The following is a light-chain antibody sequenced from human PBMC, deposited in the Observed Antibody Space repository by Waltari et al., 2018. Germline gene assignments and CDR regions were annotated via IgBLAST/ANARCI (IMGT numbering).Light chain of an antibody. V-gene: IGKV3-15*01. J-gene: IGKJ2*01. CDR2: SAS. Sequence: EIVMTQSTVTLSVSPGERATLSCRASQSVSTNLAWYRQRPGQAPRLLMYSASTRASGLPARFSGSGSGTEFTLTISSLHSEDFAVYYCQQYNDWPRTFGQGTKLEI. CDR1: QSVSTN. CDR3: QQYNDWPRT.